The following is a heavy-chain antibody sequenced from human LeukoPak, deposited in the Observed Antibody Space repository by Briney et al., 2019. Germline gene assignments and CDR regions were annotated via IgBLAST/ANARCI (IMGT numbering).Heavy chain of an antibody. V-gene: IGHV3-23*01. Sequence: GGSLRLSCAASGFTFSSSAMSWVRQAPGKGLEWVSSISGSGDDTYYADSVKGRFTISRDNSKNTLYLQMSSLRAEDTAVYYCASDIVATSGDFWGQGTLVSVSS. CDR3: ASDIVATSGDF. J-gene: IGHJ4*02. D-gene: IGHD5-12*01. CDR2: ISGSGDDT. CDR1: GFTFSSSA.